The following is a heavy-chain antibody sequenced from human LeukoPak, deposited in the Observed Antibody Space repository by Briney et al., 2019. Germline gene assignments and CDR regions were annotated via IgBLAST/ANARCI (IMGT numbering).Heavy chain of an antibody. CDR2: ISAYNGNT. Sequence: GASVKVSCKASGYTFTSYGISWVRQAPGQGLEWMGWISAYNGNTNYAQKLRGRVTMTTDTSTSTAYMELRSLRSDDTAVYYCARTVYYYDSSGYSPMDVWGQGTTVTVSS. V-gene: IGHV1-18*01. J-gene: IGHJ6*02. CDR1: GYTFTSYG. D-gene: IGHD3-22*01. CDR3: ARTVYYYDSSGYSPMDV.